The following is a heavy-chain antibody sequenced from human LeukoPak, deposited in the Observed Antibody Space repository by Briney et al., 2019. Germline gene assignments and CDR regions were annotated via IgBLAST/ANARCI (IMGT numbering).Heavy chain of an antibody. V-gene: IGHV3-23*01. CDR3: AKLQGGKTFDY. CDR1: GFTFSSYV. J-gene: IGHJ4*02. Sequence: GGSLRLSCAASGFTFSSYVMSWVRQAPGKGLEWVSGISSSGGDTDYADSVKGRFTISRDNSRNTLFLQMNSLRAEDTAVYYCAKLQGGKTFDYWGQGTLVTVSS. D-gene: IGHD4-23*01. CDR2: ISSSGGDT.